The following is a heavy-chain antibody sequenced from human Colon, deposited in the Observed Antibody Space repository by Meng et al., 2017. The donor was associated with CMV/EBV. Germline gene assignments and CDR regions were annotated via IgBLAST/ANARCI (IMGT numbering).Heavy chain of an antibody. Sequence: VSTHSAAWHWLRQSPSRGLDWLGRAYYRSKWYYDYTVSVKSRMTINPDTSKNQFSLQLNSVTPDDTAVYFCARGRHNDGNYYVFDFWGQGALVTVSS. V-gene: IGHV6-1*01. CDR1: VSTHSAA. D-gene: IGHD3-10*02. CDR3: ARGRHNDGNYYVFDF. CDR2: AYYRSKWYY. J-gene: IGHJ4*02.